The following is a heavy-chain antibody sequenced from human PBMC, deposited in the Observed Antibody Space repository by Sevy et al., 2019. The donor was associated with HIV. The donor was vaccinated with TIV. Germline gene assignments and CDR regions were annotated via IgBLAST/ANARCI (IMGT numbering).Heavy chain of an antibody. CDR1: GGTFSSYA. CDR2: IIPIFGTA. CDR3: ARVRCSSTSCYTGKYTL. D-gene: IGHD2-2*02. Sequence: ASVTVSCKASGGTFSSYAISWVRQAPGQGLEWMGGIIPIFGTANYAQKFQGRVTITADESTSTAYMELSSLRSEDTAVYYCARVRCSSTSCYTGKYTLWGQGTLVTVSS. V-gene: IGHV1-69*13. J-gene: IGHJ4*02.